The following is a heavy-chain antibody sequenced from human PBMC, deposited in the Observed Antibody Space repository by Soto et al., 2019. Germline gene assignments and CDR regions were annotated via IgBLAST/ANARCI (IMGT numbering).Heavy chain of an antibody. J-gene: IGHJ4*02. CDR2: IYPSDSDT. CDR3: ARGGVSTRTFDY. D-gene: IGHD3-3*01. CDR1: EYNFACYW. Sequence: GAALKSSFKGSEYNFACYWIAWVRQMPGKGLELMGIIYPSDSDTRYRPSFQGQVTISADKSISSAYLQWSSLRASDTAMYYCARGGVSTRTFDYWGQGTPVTVSS. V-gene: IGHV5-51*01.